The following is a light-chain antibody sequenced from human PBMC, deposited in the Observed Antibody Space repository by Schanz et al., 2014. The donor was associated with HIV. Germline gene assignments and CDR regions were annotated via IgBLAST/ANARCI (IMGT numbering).Light chain of an antibody. CDR3: QQRSNWPPFA. Sequence: EIVLTQSPGTLSLSPGERASLSCRASHIVNNRYFAWYKQEHGQPPRLLIYGASIRATGVPDRFSGSGSGTDFTLTISSLEPEDFAVYYCQQRSNWPPFAFGPGTKVDIK. J-gene: IGKJ3*01. CDR1: HIVNNRY. CDR2: GAS. V-gene: IGKV3D-20*02.